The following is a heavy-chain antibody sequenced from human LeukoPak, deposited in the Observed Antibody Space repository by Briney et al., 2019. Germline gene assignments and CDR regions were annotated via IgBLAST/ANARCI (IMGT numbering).Heavy chain of an antibody. CDR3: AKDGGYSSDY. CDR1: GFTFSSYG. CDR2: ISYDGSNK. J-gene: IGHJ4*02. Sequence: PGGSLRLSCAASGFTFSSYGMHWVRQAPGKGLEWVAVISYDGSNKYYADSVKGRFTIPRDNSKNTLYLQMNSLRAEDTAVYYCAKDGGYSSDYWGQGTLVTVSS. V-gene: IGHV3-30*18. D-gene: IGHD6-13*01.